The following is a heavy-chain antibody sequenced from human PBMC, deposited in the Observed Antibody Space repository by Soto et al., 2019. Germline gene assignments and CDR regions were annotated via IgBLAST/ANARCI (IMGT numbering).Heavy chain of an antibody. CDR2: IIPIFGTA. CDR1: GGTFSSYA. Sequence: SVKVSGEASGGTFSSYAISWVRQAPGQGLEWMGGIIPIFGTANYAQKFQGRVTITADESTSTAYMELSSLRSEDTAVYYCAREDKDFWSPGDYYYGMDVWGQGTTVTVSS. CDR3: AREDKDFWSPGDYYYGMDV. D-gene: IGHD3-3*01. V-gene: IGHV1-69*13. J-gene: IGHJ6*02.